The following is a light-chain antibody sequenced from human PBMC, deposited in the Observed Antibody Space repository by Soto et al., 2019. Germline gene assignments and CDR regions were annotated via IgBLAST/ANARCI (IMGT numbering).Light chain of an antibody. CDR1: SSDVGGYNY. Sequence: QSVLTQPASVSGSPGQSITISCTGTSSDVGGYNYVSWYQLHPGKAPKLILYEVTNRPSGVSDRFSGSKSGNTASLTISGLQAEDEADYYCSSYTSSTAYVFGTGTKFTVL. CDR3: SSYTSSTAYV. CDR2: EVT. V-gene: IGLV2-14*01. J-gene: IGLJ1*01.